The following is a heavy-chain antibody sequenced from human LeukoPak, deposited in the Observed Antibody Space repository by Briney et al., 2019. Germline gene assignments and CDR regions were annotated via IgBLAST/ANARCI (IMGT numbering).Heavy chain of an antibody. CDR1: GGTFSSYA. CDR2: INPSGGST. D-gene: IGHD2-2*01. CDR3: ARGVEMATFDY. V-gene: IGHV1-46*01. Sequence: GASVKVSCKASGGTFSSYAISWVRQAPGQGLEWMGIINPSGGSTSYAQKFQGRVTMTRDTSTSTVYMELSSLRSEDTAVYYCARGVEMATFDYWGQGTLVTVSS. J-gene: IGHJ4*02.